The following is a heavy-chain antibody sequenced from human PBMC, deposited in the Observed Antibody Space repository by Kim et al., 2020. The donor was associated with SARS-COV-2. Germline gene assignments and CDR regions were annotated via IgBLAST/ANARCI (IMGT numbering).Heavy chain of an antibody. D-gene: IGHD6-13*01. Sequence: AKGFTGRFVFSLDTSVSTAYLQISSLKAEDTAVYYCARVWQQLVRGWFDPWGQGTLVTVSS. V-gene: IGHV7-4-1*02. J-gene: IGHJ5*02. CDR3: ARVWQQLVRGWFDP.